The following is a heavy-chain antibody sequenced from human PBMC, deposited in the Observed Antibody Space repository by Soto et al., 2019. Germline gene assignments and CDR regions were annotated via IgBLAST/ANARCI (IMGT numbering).Heavy chain of an antibody. CDR3: AKVGLYYGSGSYYELYYFDY. CDR1: GFTFSSYA. J-gene: IGHJ4*02. CDR2: ISGSGGST. D-gene: IGHD3-10*01. V-gene: IGHV3-23*01. Sequence: EVQLLESGGGLVQPGGSLRLSCAASGFTFSSYAMSWVRQAPGKGLEWVSAISGSGGSTYYADSVKGRFTISRDNSKNTLYLPMNSLRAEDTAVYYCAKVGLYYGSGSYYELYYFDYWGQGTLVTVSS.